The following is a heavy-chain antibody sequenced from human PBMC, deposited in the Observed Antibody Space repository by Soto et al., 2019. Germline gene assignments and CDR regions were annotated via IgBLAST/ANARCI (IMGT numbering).Heavy chain of an antibody. CDR1: GGTFSSYA. CDR3: ARVTSMVRGVIDDWFDP. D-gene: IGHD3-10*01. J-gene: IGHJ5*02. V-gene: IGHV1-69*01. Sequence: QVPLVQSGAEVKKPGSSVTVSCKASGGTFSSYAIHWERQAPGQGLEWLGGITPMYGPAKYAQRFQGRVTITADESTTTVYMELTSLTSQDTAAYYCARVTSMVRGVIDDWFDPWGHGTLVTVSS. CDR2: ITPMYGPA.